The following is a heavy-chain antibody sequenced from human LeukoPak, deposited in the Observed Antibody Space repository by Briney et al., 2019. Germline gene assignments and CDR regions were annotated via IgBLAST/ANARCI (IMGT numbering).Heavy chain of an antibody. D-gene: IGHD5-18*01. CDR1: GYTFTGYY. V-gene: IGHV1-2*05. CDR2: INPNNGGT. J-gene: IGHJ4*02. Sequence: ASVKVSCKASGYTFTGYYMHWVRQAPGQGLEWMGRINPNNGGTNYAQKIQGSVTMTRDTSISTAYMELSRLRSDNTVVYYCARGQLWLPVDYWGQGTLVTVSS. CDR3: ARGQLWLPVDY.